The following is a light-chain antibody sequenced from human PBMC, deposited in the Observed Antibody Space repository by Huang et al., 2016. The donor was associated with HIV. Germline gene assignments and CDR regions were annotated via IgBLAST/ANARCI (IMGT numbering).Light chain of an antibody. Sequence: DIVMTQSPDSLAVSLGERATINCKSSQSLLYSSNNKNDLAWYQQKPGQPPKLLIYCASTRESGVPDRFSGSGSETDFTLTISSLQAEDVAVYYCHQYYATGTFGQGTKVEI. CDR1: QSLLYSSNNKND. CDR3: HQYYATGT. CDR2: CAS. V-gene: IGKV4-1*01. J-gene: IGKJ1*01.